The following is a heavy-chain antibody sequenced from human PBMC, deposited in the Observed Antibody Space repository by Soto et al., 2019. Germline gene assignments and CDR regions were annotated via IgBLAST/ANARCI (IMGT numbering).Heavy chain of an antibody. CDR2: INFSGDDT. J-gene: IGHJ4*02. CDR1: GFPFSAYA. Sequence: EVQLLNSGGGLVQRGGSLRLSCAVSGFPFSAYAMSWVRQAPGKGLAWVSSINFSGDDTYYADSVKGRFTISRDNSKNPLYLQTRSLRVEDTAVYYCAKHGGSGSFDYWGQGTLVTVSS. V-gene: IGHV3-23*01. D-gene: IGHD6-19*01. CDR3: AKHGGSGSFDY.